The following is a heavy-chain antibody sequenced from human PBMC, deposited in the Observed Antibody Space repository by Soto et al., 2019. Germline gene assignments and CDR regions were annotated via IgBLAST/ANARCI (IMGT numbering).Heavy chain of an antibody. V-gene: IGHV1-18*01. D-gene: IGHD1-7*01. Sequence: ASVIVSCKASGYTFTSYGISWVRQAPGQGLEWMGWISAYNGNTNYAQKLQGRVTMTTDTSTSTAYMELRSLRSDDTAVYYCARVEMDNWNYVSENWFDPWGEGTLVTVSS. CDR1: GYTFTSYG. CDR3: ARVEMDNWNYVSENWFDP. CDR2: ISAYNGNT. J-gene: IGHJ5*02.